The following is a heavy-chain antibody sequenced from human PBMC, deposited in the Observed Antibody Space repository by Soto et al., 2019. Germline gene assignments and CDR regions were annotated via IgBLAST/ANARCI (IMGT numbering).Heavy chain of an antibody. CDR1: GGSISSSNW. CDR3: AYGPSVATTWFGP. Sequence: QVQLQESGPGLVKPSWTLSLPCAVSGGSISSSNWWSWVRKPPVKGLAWIGAIYHSGSTNYNPSLQRRVTLSVDKSKNQFSLKLSSVTAADTAVYYFAYGPSVATTWFGPWGQGTLVTVSS. D-gene: IGHD5-12*01. CDR2: IYHSGST. J-gene: IGHJ5*02. V-gene: IGHV4-4*02.